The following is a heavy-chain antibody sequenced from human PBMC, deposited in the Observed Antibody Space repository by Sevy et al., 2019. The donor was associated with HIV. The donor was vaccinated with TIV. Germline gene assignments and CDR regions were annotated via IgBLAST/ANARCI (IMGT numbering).Heavy chain of an antibody. CDR1: GFTFNTHA. Sequence: GGSLRLSCAASGFTFNTHAMNWVRQAPGKGLEWVSIISATGSSTYFADSVRGRFTISRDKSKNTLYLQMDSLRADDTAVYYCAKALNPALEYMLEVIFPTLKGFDVWGQGTMVTVSS. V-gene: IGHV3-23*01. D-gene: IGHD1-1*01. J-gene: IGHJ3*01. CDR3: AKALNPALEYMLEVIFPTLKGFDV. CDR2: ISATGSST.